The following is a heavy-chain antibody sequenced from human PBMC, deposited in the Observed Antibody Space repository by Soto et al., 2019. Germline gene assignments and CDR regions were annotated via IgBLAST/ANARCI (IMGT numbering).Heavy chain of an antibody. D-gene: IGHD5-18*01. CDR2: ISYDGSNK. CDR1: GFTFRSYA. Sequence: PGGSLGRSCAASGFTFRSYAMHWVRQAPGKGLEWVAVISYDGSNKYYADSVKGRFTISRDNSKNTLYLQMNSLRAEDTAVYYCARDPLWGTAMVLWYFDLWGRGTLVTVSS. J-gene: IGHJ2*01. CDR3: ARDPLWGTAMVLWYFDL. V-gene: IGHV3-30-3*01.